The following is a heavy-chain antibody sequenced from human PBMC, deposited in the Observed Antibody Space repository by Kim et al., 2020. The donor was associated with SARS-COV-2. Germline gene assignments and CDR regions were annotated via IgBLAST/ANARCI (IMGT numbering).Heavy chain of an antibody. CDR2: IYYSGST. J-gene: IGHJ4*02. V-gene: IGHV4-39*01. CDR1: GGSISSSSYY. CDR3: ARTAGITIFGVVIRGPHDY. Sequence: SETLSLTCTVSGGSISSSSYYWGWIRQPPGKGLEWFGSIYYSGSTYYNPSLKSRVTISVDTSKNQFSLKLSSVTAADTAVYYCARTAGITIFGVVIRGPHDYWGQGTLVTVSS. D-gene: IGHD3-3*01.